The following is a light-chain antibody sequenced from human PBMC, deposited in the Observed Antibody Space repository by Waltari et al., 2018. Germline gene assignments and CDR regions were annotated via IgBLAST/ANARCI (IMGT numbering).Light chain of an antibody. CDR2: DAS. CDR3: QQRSNWPPYT. V-gene: IGKV3-11*01. J-gene: IGKJ2*01. Sequence: LTQSTATLSLALGERPTLPCRASQSVSSYLAWYQQKPGQAPRLLIYDASNRATGIPARFSGSGSGTDFTLTISSLEPEDFAVYYCQQRSNWPPYTFGQGTKLEIK. CDR1: QSVSSY.